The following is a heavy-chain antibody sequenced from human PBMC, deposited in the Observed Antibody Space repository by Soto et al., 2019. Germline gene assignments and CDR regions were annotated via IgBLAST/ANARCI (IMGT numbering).Heavy chain of an antibody. D-gene: IGHD1-26*01. Sequence: HPGGSLRLPCAASGFTFSGYAMSWVRQAPGKGPEWVSGINGSGGSTYYAESVKGRFTISRDNSKNTLYLQMNSLRAEDTAVYYSAKSGRLNVGGSYYFDYWGQGTLVTVSS. CDR1: GFTFSGYA. CDR3: AKSGRLNVGGSYYFDY. J-gene: IGHJ4*02. V-gene: IGHV3-23*01. CDR2: INGSGGST.